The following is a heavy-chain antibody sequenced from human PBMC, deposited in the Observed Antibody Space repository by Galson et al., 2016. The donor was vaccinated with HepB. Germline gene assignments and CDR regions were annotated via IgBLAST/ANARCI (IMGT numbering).Heavy chain of an antibody. J-gene: IGHJ4*02. Sequence: SLRLSCAASGFIFSNYAMNWVRQAPGKGLEWVSSISDSAGSTYYAVSVKGRFTLSRDNSKNTLYLQMSSLRAEDTAIYYCTKGAIRGLIMGHFDYWGRGTPVTVSS. CDR1: GFIFSNYA. D-gene: IGHD3-10*01. CDR2: ISDSAGST. V-gene: IGHV3-23*01. CDR3: TKGAIRGLIMGHFDY.